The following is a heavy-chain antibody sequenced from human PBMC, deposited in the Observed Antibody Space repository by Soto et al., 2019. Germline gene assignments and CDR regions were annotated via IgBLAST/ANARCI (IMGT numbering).Heavy chain of an antibody. CDR2: IIPIFGTA. CDR1: GGTFSSYA. CDR3: AREGVGVSGSLMFDH. D-gene: IGHD1-26*01. J-gene: IGHJ5*02. V-gene: IGHV1-69*13. Sequence: VKVSCKASGGTFSSYAISWVRQAPGQGLEWMGGIIPIFGTANYAQKFQGRVTITADESTSTAYMELSSLRSEDTAVYYCAREGVGVSGSLMFDHWGHGSLVTVSX.